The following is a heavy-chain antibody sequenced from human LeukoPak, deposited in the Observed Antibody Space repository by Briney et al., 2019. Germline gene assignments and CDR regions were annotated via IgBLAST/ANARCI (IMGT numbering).Heavy chain of an antibody. CDR2: ISYDGSNK. Sequence: NPGGSLRLSCAASGFTFSSYAMHWVRQAPGKGLEWVAVISYDGSNKYYADSVKGRFTISRDNSKNTLYLQMNSLRAEDTAVYYCAREMATITAPFDYWGQGTLVTVSS. D-gene: IGHD5-24*01. CDR3: AREMATITAPFDY. V-gene: IGHV3-30*04. CDR1: GFTFSSYA. J-gene: IGHJ4*02.